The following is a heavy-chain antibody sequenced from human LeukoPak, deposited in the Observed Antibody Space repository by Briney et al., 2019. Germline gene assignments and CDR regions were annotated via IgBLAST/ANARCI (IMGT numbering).Heavy chain of an antibody. V-gene: IGHV3-48*01. J-gene: IGHJ4*02. Sequence: GGSLRLSCAASGFTFSSYSMNWVRQAPGKGLEWVSYISSSRSTIYYADSVKGRFTISRDNAKNSLYLQMNSLRAEDTAVYFCARGGSSSLAVAYWGQGTLVTVSS. CDR2: ISSSRSTI. D-gene: IGHD1-26*01. CDR1: GFTFSSYS. CDR3: ARGGSSSLAVAY.